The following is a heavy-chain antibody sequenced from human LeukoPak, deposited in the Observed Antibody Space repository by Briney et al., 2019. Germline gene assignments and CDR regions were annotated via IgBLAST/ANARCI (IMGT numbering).Heavy chain of an antibody. Sequence: GRSLRLSCAASGFTFSSHAMHWVRQAPGKGLEWVAVISYDGSNKYYADSVKGRFTISRDNSKNTLYLQMNSLRAEDTAVYYCASSLVAGTRGLDYWGQGTLVTVSS. CDR1: GFTFSSHA. D-gene: IGHD6-19*01. CDR3: ASSLVAGTRGLDY. J-gene: IGHJ4*02. V-gene: IGHV3-30-3*01. CDR2: ISYDGSNK.